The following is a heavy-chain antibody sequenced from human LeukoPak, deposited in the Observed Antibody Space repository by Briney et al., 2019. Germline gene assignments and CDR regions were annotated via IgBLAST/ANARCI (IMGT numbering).Heavy chain of an antibody. D-gene: IGHD1-26*01. Sequence: PAGSLRLSCAASGFTFSNSWMAWVRQAPGKGLEWVANIKQDASTKHYADSLKGRFTISRDNPKNSLYLQMNSLRADDTAVYYCARDTDGSLDYWGQGFLVTVAS. V-gene: IGHV3-7*01. J-gene: IGHJ4*02. CDR2: IKQDASTK. CDR3: ARDTDGSLDY. CDR1: GFTFSNSW.